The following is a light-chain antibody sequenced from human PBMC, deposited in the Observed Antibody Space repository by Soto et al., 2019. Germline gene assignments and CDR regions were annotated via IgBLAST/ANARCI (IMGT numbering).Light chain of an antibody. V-gene: IGLV2-14*01. J-gene: IGLJ2*01. Sequence: QSALTQPASVSGSPGQSITISCTGTDSDVGGYNSVSWYQQHPGKAPKLIIYGVTNRPSGVSNRFSGSKSGNTASLTISGLQDEDEADYYCRSFTTRSTYVVLGGGTKLTVL. CDR1: DSDVGGYNS. CDR2: GVT. CDR3: RSFTTRSTYVV.